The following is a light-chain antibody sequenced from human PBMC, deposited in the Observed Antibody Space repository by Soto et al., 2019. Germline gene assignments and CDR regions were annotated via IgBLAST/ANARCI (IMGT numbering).Light chain of an antibody. J-gene: IGLJ2*01. CDR1: SSDVGSYNL. CDR3: CSYAGSSTYV. CDR2: EGS. Sequence: QSVLTQPASVSGSPGQSITISCTGTSSDVGSYNLVSWYQQYPGKAPKLIIYEGSKRPSGVSYRFSGSKSGNTASLTISGLQAEDEADYYCCSYAGSSTYVFGGGTKLTVL. V-gene: IGLV2-23*01.